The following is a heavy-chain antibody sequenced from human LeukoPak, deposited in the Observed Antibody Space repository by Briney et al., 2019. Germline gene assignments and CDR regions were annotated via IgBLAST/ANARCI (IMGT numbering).Heavy chain of an antibody. V-gene: IGHV3-23*01. Sequence: GGSVRLSCAASGFTFSSYAMSWVRQAPGKGLEWVSGLSGSGGSTYYADSVKGRFTISRDNSKNTLYLQMNNLRAEDPAVYYCAKGTNNWNYVPDYWGQGTLVTVSS. D-gene: IGHD1-7*01. J-gene: IGHJ4*02. CDR3: AKGTNNWNYVPDY. CDR2: LSGSGGST. CDR1: GFTFSSYA.